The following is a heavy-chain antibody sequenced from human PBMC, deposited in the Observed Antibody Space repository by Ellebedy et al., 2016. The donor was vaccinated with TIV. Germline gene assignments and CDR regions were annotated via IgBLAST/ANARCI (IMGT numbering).Heavy chain of an antibody. Sequence: ASVKVSXKASGYTFTGYYMHWVRQAPGQGLEWMGWINPNSGGTNYAQKFQGWVTMTRDTSISTAYMELSRLRSDDTAVYYCARAYYYDSSGYYYFDYWGQGTLVTVSS. CDR3: ARAYYYDSSGYYYFDY. D-gene: IGHD3-22*01. V-gene: IGHV1-2*04. CDR2: INPNSGGT. J-gene: IGHJ4*02. CDR1: GYTFTGYY.